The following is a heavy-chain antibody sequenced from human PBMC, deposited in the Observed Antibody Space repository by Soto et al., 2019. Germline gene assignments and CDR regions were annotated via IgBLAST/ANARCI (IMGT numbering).Heavy chain of an antibody. J-gene: IGHJ4*02. D-gene: IGHD6-6*01. CDR1: GYSFTSYW. CDR3: ARSLSSIAAPPDC. V-gene: IGHV5-51*01. CDR2: IYPGDPDT. Sequence: GESLKISCKGSGYSFTSYWIGWVRQMPGKGLEWMGIIYPGDPDTRYSPSFQGQVTISADKSISTAYLQWSSLKASDTAMYYCARSLSSIAAPPDCWGQGTLVTVSS.